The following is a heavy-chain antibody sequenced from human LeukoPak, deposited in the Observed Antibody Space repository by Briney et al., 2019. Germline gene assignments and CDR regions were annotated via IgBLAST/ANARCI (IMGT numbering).Heavy chain of an antibody. V-gene: IGHV1-18*01. Sequence: ASVKVSCKASGYTFTSYGISWVRQAPGQGLECMGWISAYNGNTNYAQKLQGRVTMTTDTSTSTAYMELRSLRSDDTAVYYCARDLPDDILTGRYYYYGMDVWGQGTTVTVSS. J-gene: IGHJ6*02. CDR2: ISAYNGNT. CDR3: ARDLPDDILTGRYYYYGMDV. CDR1: GYTFTSYG. D-gene: IGHD3-9*01.